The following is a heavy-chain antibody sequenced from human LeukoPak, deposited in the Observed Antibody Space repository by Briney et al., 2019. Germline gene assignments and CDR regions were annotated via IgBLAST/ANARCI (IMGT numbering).Heavy chain of an antibody. CDR3: ALNWNLDC. D-gene: IGHD1-1*01. J-gene: IGHJ4*02. V-gene: IGHV3-23*01. CDR1: GFTFSSYA. CDR2: ITNSGGST. Sequence: QPGGSVRLSCAASGFTFSSYAMAWVRQAPGKGLEYVSIITNSGGSTYYADSVKGRFTISRDNSKNTLYLQMNSLRADDTAVYYCALNWNLDCWGQGTLVTVSS.